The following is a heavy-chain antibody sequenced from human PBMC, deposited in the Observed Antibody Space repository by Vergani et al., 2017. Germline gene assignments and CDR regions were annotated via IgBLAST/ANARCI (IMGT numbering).Heavy chain of an antibody. D-gene: IGHD6-19*01. CDR1: GGTFSSYA. CDR3: ASPGIAVAGTWFDY. Sequence: QVQLVQSGAEVKKPGSSVKVSCKASGGTFSSYAISWVRQAPGQGLEWVGGIIPIFGTANYAQKFQGRVTITADESTSTAYMELSSLRSEDTAVYYCASPGIAVAGTWFDYWGQGTLVTVSS. J-gene: IGHJ4*02. CDR2: IIPIFGTA. V-gene: IGHV1-69*01.